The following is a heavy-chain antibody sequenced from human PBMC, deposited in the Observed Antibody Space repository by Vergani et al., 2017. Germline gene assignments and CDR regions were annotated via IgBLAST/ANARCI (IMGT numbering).Heavy chain of an antibody. CDR2: MSSGDSI. V-gene: IGHV3-11*04. CDR1: GFTFSDHY. D-gene: IGHD3-9*01. CDR3: ASETDTGSSVSYNYYAMDV. Sequence: VESGGGLVQPGGSLRLSCAASGFTFSDHYMSWVRQAPGKGLEWISYMSSGDSIYYADSVKGRFTVSRDNTKNTLYLQMNSLRAEDTAVYYCASETDTGSSVSYNYYAMDVWGQGTTVSVSS. J-gene: IGHJ6*02.